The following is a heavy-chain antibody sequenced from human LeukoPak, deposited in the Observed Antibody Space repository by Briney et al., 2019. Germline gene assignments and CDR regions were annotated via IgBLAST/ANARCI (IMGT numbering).Heavy chain of an antibody. CDR1: GGSFSDYY. D-gene: IGHD2-15*01. V-gene: IGHV4-34*01. J-gene: IGHJ6*02. CDR3: ATPGYCSGGSCYSGGHGMDV. CDR2: ITPSGST. Sequence: RASETLSLTCAVYGGSFSDYYWGWIRQPPGKGLEWIGEITPSGSTTYSPSLKSRVTISVDTSKNQFSLKLSSVTAADTAVYYCATPGYCSGGSCYSGGHGMDVWGQGTTVTVSS.